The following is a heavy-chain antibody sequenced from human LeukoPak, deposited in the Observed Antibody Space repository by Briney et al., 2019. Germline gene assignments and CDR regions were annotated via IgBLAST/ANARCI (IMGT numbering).Heavy chain of an antibody. J-gene: IGHJ5*02. Sequence: GGSLRLSCAASGFAFSTSAMTWVRQAPGKGLEWVSGISASGGSTYYADSVKGRFTISRDNSKNTLYLQVNSLRAEDTAIYYCSNDPCNGGSCSEYESDRWGQGTLVTVSS. V-gene: IGHV3-23*01. CDR2: ISASGGST. D-gene: IGHD2-15*01. CDR3: SNDPCNGGSCSEYESDR. CDR1: GFAFSTSA.